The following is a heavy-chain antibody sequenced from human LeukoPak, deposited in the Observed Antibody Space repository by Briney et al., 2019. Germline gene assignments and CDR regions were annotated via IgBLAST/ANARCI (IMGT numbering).Heavy chain of an antibody. CDR2: IYYSGST. CDR3: ARQLMITFGGVIVSGFDY. CDR1: GGSISSSSYY. D-gene: IGHD3-16*02. Sequence: KASETLSLTCTVSGGSISSSSYYWGWIRQPPGKGLEWIGSIYYSGSTYYNPSLRSRFTISVDTSKNQFSLKLSSVTAADTAVYYRARQLMITFGGVIVSGFDYWGQGTLVTVSS. V-gene: IGHV4-39*01. J-gene: IGHJ4*02.